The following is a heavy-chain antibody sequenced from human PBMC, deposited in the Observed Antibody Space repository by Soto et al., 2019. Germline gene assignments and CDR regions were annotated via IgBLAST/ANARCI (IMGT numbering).Heavy chain of an antibody. CDR3: ARRSIAVAGTIDY. CDR2: IYHSGST. CDR1: GGSISSSNW. J-gene: IGHJ4*02. D-gene: IGHD6-19*01. Sequence: LTCAVSGGSISSSNWWSWVRQPPGKGLEWIGEIYHSGSTNYNPSLKSRVTISVDKSKNQFSLKLSSVTAADTAVYYCARRSIAVAGTIDYWGQGTLVTVSS. V-gene: IGHV4-4*02.